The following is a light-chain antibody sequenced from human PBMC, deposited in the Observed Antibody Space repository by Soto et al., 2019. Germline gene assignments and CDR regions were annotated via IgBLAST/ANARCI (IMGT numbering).Light chain of an antibody. J-gene: IGKJ1*01. Sequence: ETFLTQSPSTLSVSPVEGVTLFCRASQSVSRNLAWHQQKPGQAPRLLIYGASTRATGIPARFSGSGSGTEFTLTISSLQSEDFAVYYCQQYYYWPPWTFGQGTKVDTK. CDR1: QSVSRN. CDR3: QQYYYWPPWT. CDR2: GAS. V-gene: IGKV3-15*01.